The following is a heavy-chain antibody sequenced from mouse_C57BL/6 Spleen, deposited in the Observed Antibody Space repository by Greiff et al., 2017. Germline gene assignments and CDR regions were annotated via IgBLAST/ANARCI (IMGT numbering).Heavy chain of an antibody. V-gene: IGHV5-17*01. CDR3: ESTYYDFPNAMDY. J-gene: IGHJ4*01. CDR2: ISSGSSTI. D-gene: IGHD2-4*01. CDR1: GFTFSDYG. Sequence: EVQGVESGGGLVKPGGSLTLSCAASGFTFSDYGMHWVRQAPEKGLEWVAYISSGSSTIYYADTVKGRFTISRDNAKNTLFLQMTMRRTEDTAMYYCESTYYDFPNAMDYWGQGTSVTVSS.